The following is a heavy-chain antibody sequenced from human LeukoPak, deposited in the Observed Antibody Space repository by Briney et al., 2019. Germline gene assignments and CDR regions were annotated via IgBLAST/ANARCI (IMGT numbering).Heavy chain of an antibody. V-gene: IGHV1-18*04. CDR1: GYTFTSYG. CDR3: ARLGEGIYGSGSSSWYFDY. J-gene: IGHJ4*02. CDR2: ISAYNGNT. D-gene: IGHD3-10*01. Sequence: GASVKVSCKASGYTFTSYGISWVRQAPGQGLEWLGRISAYNGNTNYAQKLQGRVTMTIDTSTSTAYMELRSLRSDDTAVYYCARLGEGIYGSGSSSWYFDYWGQGTLVTVSS.